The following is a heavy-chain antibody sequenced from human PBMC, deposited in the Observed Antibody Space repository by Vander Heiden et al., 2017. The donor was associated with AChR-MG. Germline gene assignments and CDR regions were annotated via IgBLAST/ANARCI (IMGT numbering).Heavy chain of an antibody. V-gene: IGHV5-10-1*03. J-gene: IGHJ3*02. CDR1: GYSFTSSW. D-gene: IGHD4-17*01. CDR2: IDPSDSYS. CDR3: ARHSGGYGDFDI. Sequence: EVQLVQSGAEVKKPGESLRISCKGSGYSFTSSWITWVRQMPGKGLESMGRIDPSDSYSNYSPSFQGRVTISADKSISTAYLQWSSLKASDTAMYYCARHSGGYGDFDIWGQGTMVTVSS.